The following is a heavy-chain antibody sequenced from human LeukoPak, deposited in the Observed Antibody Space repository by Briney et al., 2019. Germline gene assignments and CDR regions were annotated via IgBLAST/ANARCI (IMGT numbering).Heavy chain of an antibody. J-gene: IGHJ5*02. V-gene: IGHV4-34*01. CDR3: ARRAARYDFWSGYPNWFDP. D-gene: IGHD3-3*01. CDR2: INHSGST. Sequence: SETLSLTCAVDGGSFSGYYWSWIRQPPGKGQEWIGEINHSGSTNYNPSLKSRVTISVDTSKNQFSLKLSSVTAADTAVYYCARRAARYDFWSGYPNWFDPWGQGTLVTVSS. CDR1: GGSFSGYY.